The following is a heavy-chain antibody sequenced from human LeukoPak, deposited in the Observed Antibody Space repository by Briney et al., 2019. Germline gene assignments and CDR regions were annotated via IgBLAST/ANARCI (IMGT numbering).Heavy chain of an antibody. J-gene: IGHJ3*02. CDR3: AREHFVI. CDR1: GFTFSSYA. V-gene: IGHV3-30-3*01. CDR2: ISYDGSNK. Sequence: GGSLRLSCAASGFTFSSYAMHWVRQAPGKGLEWVAVISYDGSNKYYADSVKGRFTISRDNSKNTLYLQMNSLRAEDTAVYYCAREHFVIWGQGTMVTVSS.